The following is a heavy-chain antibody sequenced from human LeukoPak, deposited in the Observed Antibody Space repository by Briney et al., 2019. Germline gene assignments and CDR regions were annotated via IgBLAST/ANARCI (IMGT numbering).Heavy chain of an antibody. CDR3: ARLVVPAAIGPYYFDY. V-gene: IGHV4-59*01. J-gene: IGHJ4*02. D-gene: IGHD2-2*01. CDR1: GGSISSYY. CDR2: IYYSGST. Sequence: SETLSLTCTVSGGSISSYYWSWIRQPPGKGLEWIGYIYYSGSTNYNPSLKSRVTISVDTSKNQFSLKLSSVTAADTAVYYCARLVVPAAIGPYYFDYWGQGTLVTVSS.